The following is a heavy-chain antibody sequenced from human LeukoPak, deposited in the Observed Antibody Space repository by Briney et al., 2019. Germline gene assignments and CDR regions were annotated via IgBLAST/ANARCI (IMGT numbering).Heavy chain of an antibody. V-gene: IGHV3-66*01. Sequence: GGSLRLSCAASGFTVSSNYMSWVRQAPGKGLEWVSVIYSGGSTYYADSVKGRFTISRDNSKNTLYLQMSSLRAEDTAVYYCARGAGWEPPFDYWGQGTLVTVSS. D-gene: IGHD1-26*01. CDR1: GFTVSSNY. J-gene: IGHJ4*02. CDR2: IYSGGST. CDR3: ARGAGWEPPFDY.